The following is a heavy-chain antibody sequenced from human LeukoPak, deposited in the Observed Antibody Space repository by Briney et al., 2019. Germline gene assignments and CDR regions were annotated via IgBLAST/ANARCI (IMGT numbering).Heavy chain of an antibody. J-gene: IGHJ4*02. CDR3: AREWEETNDY. CDR1: GGTFSSYT. CDR2: IVPILGIA. Sequence: SVKVSCKASGGTFSSYTISWVRQAPGQGLEWMGRIVPILGIANYAQKFQGRVTITADKSTSTAYMELSSLRSEDTAVYYWAREWEETNDYWGQGTLVTVSS. V-gene: IGHV1-69*04. D-gene: IGHD1-26*01.